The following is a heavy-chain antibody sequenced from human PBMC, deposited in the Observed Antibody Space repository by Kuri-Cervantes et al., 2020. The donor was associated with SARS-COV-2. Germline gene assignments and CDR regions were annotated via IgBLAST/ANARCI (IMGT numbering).Heavy chain of an antibody. CDR1: GGSINSYY. V-gene: IGHV4-4*07. D-gene: IGHD3-22*01. CDR2: IYTTGST. Sequence: GSLRLSCTVSGGSINSYYWSWIRQPAGKGLEWIGRIYTTGSTNYNPSLESRATMSVDTSKNQFSLNLSSMTAADTAVYYCARGRMRIVVVIPNREAARFDYWGQGTLVTVSS. CDR3: ARGRMRIVVVIPNREAARFDY. J-gene: IGHJ4*02.